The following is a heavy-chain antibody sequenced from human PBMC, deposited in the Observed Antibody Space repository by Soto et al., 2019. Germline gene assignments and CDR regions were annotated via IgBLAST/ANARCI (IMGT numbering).Heavy chain of an antibody. CDR2: INHSGVT. CDR1: WVSFSAYY. Sequence: ETLSLTFSVYWVSFSAYYCSWIRQPPRKVLEWIVEINHSGVTSYNPSLKSRVTLSVDTSKGQFSLKLTSVTAADRAVYYCARGIVDTVDSSGFYEYCCDGTPVTVSS. J-gene: IGHJ4*01. CDR3: ARGIVDTVDSSGFYEY. V-gene: IGHV4-34*01. D-gene: IGHD3-22*01.